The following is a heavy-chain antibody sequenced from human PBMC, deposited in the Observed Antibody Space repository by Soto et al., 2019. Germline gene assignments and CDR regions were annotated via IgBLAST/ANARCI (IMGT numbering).Heavy chain of an antibody. Sequence: EVQLVESGGGLVKPGGSLRLSCAASGFTFSSYSMNWVRQAPGKGLEWVSSISSSSSYIYYADSVKGRFTISRDNAKNSLYLQMNGLRAEDTAVYYCARDVTTGMDYWGQGTLVTVSS. J-gene: IGHJ4*02. D-gene: IGHD3-22*01. CDR3: ARDVTTGMDY. V-gene: IGHV3-21*01. CDR2: ISSSSSYI. CDR1: GFTFSSYS.